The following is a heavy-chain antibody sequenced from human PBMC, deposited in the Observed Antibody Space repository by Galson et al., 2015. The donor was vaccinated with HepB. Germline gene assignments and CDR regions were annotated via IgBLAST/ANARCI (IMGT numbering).Heavy chain of an antibody. CDR3: ARGTITEYYFDY. CDR2: IYYSGIT. D-gene: IGHD3-9*01. J-gene: IGHJ4*02. V-gene: IGHV4-61*01. CDR1: GGSVSSGSYY. Sequence: ETLSLTCTVSGGSVSSGSYYWSWIRQPPGKGLEWIGYIYYSGITNYNPSLKSRVTISVDTSKNQFSLKLSSVTAADTAVYYCARGTITEYYFDYWGQGTLVTVSS.